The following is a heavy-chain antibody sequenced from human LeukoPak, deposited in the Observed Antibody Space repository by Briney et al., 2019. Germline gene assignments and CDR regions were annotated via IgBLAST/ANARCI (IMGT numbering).Heavy chain of an antibody. CDR2: INPSGGST. D-gene: IGHD3-10*01. V-gene: IGHV1-46*01. CDR3: ARDTRITMVRGLLDY. CDR1: VYTFTSYY. J-gene: IGHJ4*02. Sequence: GASVKVSCKASVYTFTSYYMHWVRQAPGQGLKWMGIINPSGGSTSYAQKFQGRVTMARDTSTSTVYMELSSLRSEDTTVYYCARDTRITMVRGLLDYWGQGTLVTVSS.